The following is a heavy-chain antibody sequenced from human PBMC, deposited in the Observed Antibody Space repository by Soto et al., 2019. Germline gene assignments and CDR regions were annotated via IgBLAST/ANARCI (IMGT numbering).Heavy chain of an antibody. J-gene: IGHJ4*02. Sequence: GGSLRLSCAASGFTFSSYAMHWVRQGPGKGLQWVAVISYDGSDKYYADSVKGRFTISGDNSKNTLSLQMNSLRTEDRAVYYCAKDHCRGGSCYYFDYWGQGTLVTVSS. D-gene: IGHD2-15*01. CDR2: ISYDGSDK. CDR1: GFTFSSYA. CDR3: AKDHCRGGSCYYFDY. V-gene: IGHV3-30*18.